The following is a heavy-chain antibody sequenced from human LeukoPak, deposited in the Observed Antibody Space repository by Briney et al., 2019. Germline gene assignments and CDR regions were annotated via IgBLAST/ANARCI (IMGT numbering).Heavy chain of an antibody. Sequence: GGSLRLSCAASGFTFSSYGMHWVRQAPGKGLEWVAVISYDGSNKYYADSVKGRFTISRDNSKNTLYLQMNSLRAEDTAVYYCAKTDYGDKIPYFDYWGQGTLVTVSS. D-gene: IGHD4-17*01. CDR2: ISYDGSNK. V-gene: IGHV3-30*18. J-gene: IGHJ4*02. CDR3: AKTDYGDKIPYFDY. CDR1: GFTFSSYG.